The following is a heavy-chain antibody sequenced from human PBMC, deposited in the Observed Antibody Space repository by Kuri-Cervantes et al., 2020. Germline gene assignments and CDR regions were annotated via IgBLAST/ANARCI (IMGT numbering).Heavy chain of an antibody. Sequence: SQTLSLTCDVSGDSISGSNWWTWVRQPPGKGLEWIGYIYYSGSTNYNPSLKSRVTISVDTSKNQFSLKLSSVTAADTAVYYCARGLDYYGSGSSYWYFDLWGRGTLVTVSS. CDR2: IYYSGST. CDR3: ARGLDYYGSGSSYWYFDL. V-gene: IGHV4-4*02. CDR1: GDSISGSNW. J-gene: IGHJ2*01. D-gene: IGHD3-10*01.